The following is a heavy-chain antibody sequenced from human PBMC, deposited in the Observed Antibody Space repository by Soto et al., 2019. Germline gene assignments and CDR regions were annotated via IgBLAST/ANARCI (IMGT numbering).Heavy chain of an antibody. CDR2: INHSGST. V-gene: IGHV4-34*01. D-gene: IGHD6-19*01. J-gene: IGHJ6*02. Sequence: QVQLQQWGAGLLKPSETLSLTCAVYGGSFSGYYWSWIRQPPGKGLEWIGEINHSGSTNYNPSLKSRLTISVDTSKNQFSLKLSSVTAADTAVYYCARGRGVAGTYYYYGMDVWGQGTTVTVSS. CDR3: ARGRGVAGTYYYYGMDV. CDR1: GGSFSGYY.